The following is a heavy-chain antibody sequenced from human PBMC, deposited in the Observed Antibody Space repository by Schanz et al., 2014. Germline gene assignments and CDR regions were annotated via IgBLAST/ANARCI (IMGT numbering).Heavy chain of an antibody. CDR3: AIIGVMVAVAGTRADY. V-gene: IGHV3-23*04. Sequence: EVQLVESGGGLVKPGGSLRLSCAASGFTFNSYAMTWVRQAPGKGLEWVSALSGSGGSTYYADSVKGRFTISRDNSRNTLYLQMNSLRTEDTAVYYCAIIGVMVAVAGTRADYWGQGTLVTVSS. J-gene: IGHJ4*02. CDR1: GFTFNSYA. D-gene: IGHD6-19*01. CDR2: LSGSGGST.